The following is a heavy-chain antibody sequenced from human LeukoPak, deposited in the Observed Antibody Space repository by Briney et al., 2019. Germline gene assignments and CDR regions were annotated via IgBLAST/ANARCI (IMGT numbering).Heavy chain of an antibody. D-gene: IGHD3-9*01. CDR1: GYTFTGYY. CDR3: ARDGGQSYDLLTGYYNNDYFDP. V-gene: IGHV1-18*04. Sequence: ASVKVSCKASGYTFTGYYMHWVRQAPGQGLEWMGWISAYNGNTDYAQFFQGRVTLTTDTSTSTAYMELRSLTSDDTAVYYCARDGGQSYDLLTGYYNNDYFDPWGQGTLVTVSS. CDR2: ISAYNGNT. J-gene: IGHJ5*02.